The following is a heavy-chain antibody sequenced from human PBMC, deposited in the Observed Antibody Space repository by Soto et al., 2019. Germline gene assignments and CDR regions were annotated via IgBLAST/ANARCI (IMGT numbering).Heavy chain of an antibody. D-gene: IGHD6-13*01. Sequence: GGSLRLSCAASGFTFSSYAMHWVRQAPGKGLEWVAVISYDGSNKYYADSVKGRFTISRDNSKNTLYLQMNSLRAEDTAVYYCARDLGHRIAPPYYFEYWGQGTLVTVSS. CDR2: ISYDGSNK. CDR1: GFTFSSYA. J-gene: IGHJ4*02. CDR3: ARDLGHRIAPPYYFEY. V-gene: IGHV3-30-3*01.